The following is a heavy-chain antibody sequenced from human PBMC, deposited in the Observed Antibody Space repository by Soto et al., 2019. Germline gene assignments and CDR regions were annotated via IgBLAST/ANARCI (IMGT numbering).Heavy chain of an antibody. Sequence: SLKVSCKASGFTFSSSAVQWVRQSRGQRLEWMGWIVVGSGHPNLAQKFQDRVTLTRDMSTGTAYMELSSLRSEDTAVYYCAADVIAVAGDFDHWGQGSEVTSPQ. V-gene: IGHV1-58*01. CDR1: GFTFSSSA. CDR2: IVVGSGHP. CDR3: AADVIAVAGDFDH. J-gene: IGHJ4*02. D-gene: IGHD6-19*01.